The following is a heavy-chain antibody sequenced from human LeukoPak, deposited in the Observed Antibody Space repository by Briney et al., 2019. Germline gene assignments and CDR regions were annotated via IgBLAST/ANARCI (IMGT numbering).Heavy chain of an antibody. CDR3: ARGDPHADL. J-gene: IGHJ5*02. Sequence: PGVSLRLSCAASGFDLSTYEMNWVRQSPGEGLEWIADITISGHTKNYADSVKGRFSISRDNARTSLYLQMHSLRVEDTGVYYCARGDPHADLWGQGTLVTVSS. CDR1: GFDLSTYE. CDR2: ITISGHTK. V-gene: IGHV3-48*03. D-gene: IGHD5-24*01.